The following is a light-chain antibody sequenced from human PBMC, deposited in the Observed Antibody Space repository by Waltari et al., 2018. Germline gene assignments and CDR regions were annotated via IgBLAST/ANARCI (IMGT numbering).Light chain of an antibody. CDR3: QQSHSSPRT. J-gene: IGKJ4*01. Sequence: DIQLTQSPSSLAASVGDTVTITCRASQSISKYLNWYQHKPGKAPKLLIYGVSSLQSGVPSRFSGSGSGTVFTLTISSLQPEDFATYYCQQSHSSPRTFGGGTKVEMK. V-gene: IGKV1-39*01. CDR1: QSISKY. CDR2: GVS.